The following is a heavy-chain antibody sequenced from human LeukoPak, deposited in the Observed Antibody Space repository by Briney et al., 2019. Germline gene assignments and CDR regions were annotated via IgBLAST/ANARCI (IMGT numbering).Heavy chain of an antibody. CDR2: IKQDGSEK. J-gene: IGHJ6*03. CDR1: GFTFSSYW. CDR3: ARVGAARYYYYYMDV. V-gene: IGHV3-7*01. D-gene: IGHD1-26*01. Sequence: GGSLRLSCAASGFTFSSYWLSRVRQAPGKGLEWVANIKQDGSEKYYVDSLKGRFTVSRDNAKNALYLQINGLRVGDTAVYYCARVGAARYYYYYMDVWGKGTTVTVSS.